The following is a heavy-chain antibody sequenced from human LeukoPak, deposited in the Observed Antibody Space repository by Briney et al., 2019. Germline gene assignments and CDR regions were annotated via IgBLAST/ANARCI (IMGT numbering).Heavy chain of an antibody. D-gene: IGHD2-15*01. CDR2: ISTIGIA. Sequence: SQTLSLTCTVSSGSISSSNYYWSWIRQPAGKGLEWIGRISTIGIANYNPSLNSRVTISIDTSKNQFSLKLSSVTAADTAVYYCARDGCGGSCFHYYYYYMDVWGKGTTVTISS. J-gene: IGHJ6*03. V-gene: IGHV4-61*02. CDR3: ARDGCGGSCFHYYYYYMDV. CDR1: SGSISSSNYY.